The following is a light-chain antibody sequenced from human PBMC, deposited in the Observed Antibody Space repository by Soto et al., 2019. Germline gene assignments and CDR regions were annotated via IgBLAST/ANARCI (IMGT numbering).Light chain of an antibody. V-gene: IGKV3-11*01. J-gene: IGKJ1*01. CDR1: QSLSGT. CDR3: QQRTLLPRT. Sequence: EIVLTQSPATLSLSPGERATLSCRASQSLSGTLAWFQQKPGQPPRLLIYGASNRATGIPARFTASGSGTDFTLTISSLEPEDFAVYYCQQRTLLPRTFGQGTEVDIK. CDR2: GAS.